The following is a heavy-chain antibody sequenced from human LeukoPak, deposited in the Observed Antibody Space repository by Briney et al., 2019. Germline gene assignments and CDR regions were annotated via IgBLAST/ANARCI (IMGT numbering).Heavy chain of an antibody. CDR3: AKDSGSGSYYDFDY. CDR1: GFTFDDYG. Sequence: GGSLRLSCAASGFTFDDYGMSWVRQAPGKGLEWVSGINWNGGSTGYADSVKGRFTISRDNAKNSLYLQMNSLRAEDTAVYYCAKDSGSGSYYDFDYWGQGTLVTVFS. J-gene: IGHJ4*02. V-gene: IGHV3-20*04. D-gene: IGHD1-26*01. CDR2: INWNGGST.